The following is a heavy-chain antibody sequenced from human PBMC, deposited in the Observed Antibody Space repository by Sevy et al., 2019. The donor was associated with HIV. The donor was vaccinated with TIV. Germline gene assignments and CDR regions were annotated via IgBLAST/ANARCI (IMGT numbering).Heavy chain of an antibody. V-gene: IGHV3-23*01. CDR2: LSFGCGEI. CDR1: GFTFSKYS. D-gene: IGHD2-8*01. J-gene: IGHJ4*02. Sequence: GGSLRLSCAASGFTFSKYSMSWVRQPPGKGLEWVSTLSFGCGEINHADSVKGRFTISRDNSKNSLYLQMNNLRAEDTAVYYCAREGCTKPHDYWGQGTLVT. CDR3: AREGCTKPHDY.